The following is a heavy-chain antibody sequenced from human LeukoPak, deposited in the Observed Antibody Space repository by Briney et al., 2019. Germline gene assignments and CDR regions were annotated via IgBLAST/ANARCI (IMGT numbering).Heavy chain of an antibody. CDR2: MNPNSGNT. CDR1: GYAFTSYD. V-gene: IGHV1-8*01. D-gene: IGHD6-13*01. Sequence: ASVKVSCKASGYAFTSYDINWVRQAPGQGLEWMGWMNPNSGNTGYAQKFQGRVTMTRNTSISTAYMELSSLRSDDTAVYYCARAPGIAAAGTGWFDPWGQGTLVTVSS. J-gene: IGHJ5*02. CDR3: ARAPGIAAAGTGWFDP.